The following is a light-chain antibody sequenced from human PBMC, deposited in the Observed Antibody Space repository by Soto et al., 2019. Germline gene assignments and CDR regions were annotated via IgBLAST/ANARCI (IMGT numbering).Light chain of an antibody. CDR2: GAS. CDR3: QQFSSYPLT. Sequence: DIVMTQTPLSLSVTPGQPASISCKSSQSLLESDGETYLYWYRQKPGQTPRLLIYGASTRAAGIPDRFSGSGSGTDFTLTISRLEPEDVAVYYCQQFSSYPLTFGGGTKVDIK. J-gene: IGKJ4*01. CDR1: QSLLESDGETY. V-gene: IGKV2-29*01.